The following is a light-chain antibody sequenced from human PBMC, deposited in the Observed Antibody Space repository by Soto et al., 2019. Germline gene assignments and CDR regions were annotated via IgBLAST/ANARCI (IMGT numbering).Light chain of an antibody. CDR2: GAA. CDR3: QQYNNWPPIT. V-gene: IGKV3-15*01. J-gene: IGKJ5*01. Sequence: EIVMTQSPATLSVSPGERATLSCRDSQSVSSNLAWYQQKPGQAPRLLIYGAATRATGIPARFSGSRSGTEFTLTISSLQSEDFAVYYCQQYNNWPPITFGQGTRLEIK. CDR1: QSVSSN.